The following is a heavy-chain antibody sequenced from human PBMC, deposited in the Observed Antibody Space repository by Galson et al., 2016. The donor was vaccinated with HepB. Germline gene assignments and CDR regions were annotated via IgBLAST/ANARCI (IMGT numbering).Heavy chain of an antibody. CDR2: ISRSGDSR. V-gene: IGHV3-23*01. CDR3: ARGGRDTTMDYYYYGMDV. J-gene: IGHJ6*02. CDR1: GFTFNNYG. Sequence: SLRLSCAASGFTFNNYGMTWVRQAPGKGLEAVSSISRSGDSRDYADSVKGRFTISRDNSKNTLYLQMNSLRAEDTAVYYCARGGRDTTMDYYYYGMDVGGQGTTVTVSS. D-gene: IGHD4/OR15-4a*01.